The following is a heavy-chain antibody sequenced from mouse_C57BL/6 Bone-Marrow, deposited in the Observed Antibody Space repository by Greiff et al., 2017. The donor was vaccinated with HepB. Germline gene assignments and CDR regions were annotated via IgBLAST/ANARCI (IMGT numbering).Heavy chain of an antibody. Sequence: EVMLVESGGGLVQPGGSMKLSCVASGFTFSNYWMNWVRQSPEKGLEWVAQIRLKSDNYATNYAESVKGRFTISRDDSKSSVYLQMNNLRAEDTGIYYCTAGGSSYWYFDVWGTGTTVTVSS. D-gene: IGHD1-1*01. CDR2: IRLKSDNYAT. CDR3: TAGGSSYWYFDV. V-gene: IGHV6-3*01. CDR1: GFTFSNYW. J-gene: IGHJ1*03.